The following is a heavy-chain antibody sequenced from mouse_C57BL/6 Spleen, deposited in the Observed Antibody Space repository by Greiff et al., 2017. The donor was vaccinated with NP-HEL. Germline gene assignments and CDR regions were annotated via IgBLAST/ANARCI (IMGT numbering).Heavy chain of an antibody. V-gene: IGHV15-2*01. CDR2: ILPSIGRT. D-gene: IGHD1-1*01. CDR1: DSEVFPIAY. CDR3: ARPDTTVVAKDYYAMDY. J-gene: IGHJ4*01. Sequence: QVQLQQSGSELRSPGSSVKLSCKDFDSEVFPIAYMSWVRQKPGHGFEWIGGILPSIGRTIYEEKFEDKATLDADTLSNTAYLELNSLTSEDSAIYYCARPDTTVVAKDYYAMDYWGQGTSVTVSS.